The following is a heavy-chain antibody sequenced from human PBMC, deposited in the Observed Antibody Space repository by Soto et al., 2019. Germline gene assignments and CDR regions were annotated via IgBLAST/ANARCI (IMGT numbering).Heavy chain of an antibody. CDR2: IYYSGST. V-gene: IGHV4-59*01. CDR1: GGPISSYY. CDR3: ARGRGAYYYYYMDV. Sequence: PSETLSLTCTVSGGPISSYYWSWIRQPPGKGLEWIGYIYYSGSTNYNPSLKSRVTISVDTSKNQFSLKLSSVTAADTAVYYCARGRGAYYYYYMDVWGKGITVTVSS. D-gene: IGHD3-10*01. J-gene: IGHJ6*03.